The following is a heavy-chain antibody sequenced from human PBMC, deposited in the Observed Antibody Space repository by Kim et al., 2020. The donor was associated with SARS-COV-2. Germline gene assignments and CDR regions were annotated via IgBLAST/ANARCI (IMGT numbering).Heavy chain of an antibody. D-gene: IGHD6-19*01. V-gene: IGHV4-4*07. J-gene: IGHJ6*02. Sequence: SETLSLTCTVSGGSISSYYWSWIRQPAGKGLEWIGRIYTSGSTNYNPSLKSRVTMSVDTSKNQFSLKLSSVTAADTAVYYCARDSSGWNAYYYGMDVWGQGTTVTVSS. CDR3: ARDSSGWNAYYYGMDV. CDR2: IYTSGST. CDR1: GGSISSYY.